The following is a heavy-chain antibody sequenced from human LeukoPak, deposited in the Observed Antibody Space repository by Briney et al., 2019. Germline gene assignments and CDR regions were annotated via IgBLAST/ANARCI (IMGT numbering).Heavy chain of an antibody. J-gene: IGHJ4*02. CDR2: IYYSGDT. CDR3: ARFLTGYYFFDY. D-gene: IGHD3-9*01. Sequence: SETLSLTCTVSGGSISSSSYYWGWIRQPPGKGLEWIESIYYSGDTYYNPSLKSRVTISVDTSKNQFSLKLSSVTAADTAVYYCARFLTGYYFFDYWGQGTLVTVSS. CDR1: GGSISSSSYY. V-gene: IGHV4-39*07.